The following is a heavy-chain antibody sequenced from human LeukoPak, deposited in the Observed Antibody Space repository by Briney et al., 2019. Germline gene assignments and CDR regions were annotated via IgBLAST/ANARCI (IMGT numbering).Heavy chain of an antibody. CDR2: TYYRSKWYN. J-gene: IGHJ4*02. D-gene: IGHD6-19*01. V-gene: IGHV6-1*01. CDR1: GDSVSSNSAA. Sequence: SQTLSLTCAISGDSVSSNSAAWNWIRQSPSGGLEWLGRTYYRSKWYNDYAVSVKSRITINPDTSKNQFSLQLNSVTPEDTAVYYCARDHGIAVAALDYWGQGTLVTVSS. CDR3: ARDHGIAVAALDY.